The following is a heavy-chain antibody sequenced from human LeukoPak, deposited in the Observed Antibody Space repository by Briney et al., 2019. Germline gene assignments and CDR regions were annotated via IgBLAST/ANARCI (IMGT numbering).Heavy chain of an antibody. Sequence: GGSLRLSCVASGFDLSYNYVGWVRQAPGKGLEWVSVIHTGGTTHYADSVKGRFTISKDNSNNTVFLQMNSERVEDTAVYYCARVWFGYFFQWGQGALVTVSS. CDR3: ARVWFGYFFQ. D-gene: IGHD3-10*01. V-gene: IGHV3-53*01. CDR2: IHTGGTT. CDR1: GFDLSYNY. J-gene: IGHJ4*02.